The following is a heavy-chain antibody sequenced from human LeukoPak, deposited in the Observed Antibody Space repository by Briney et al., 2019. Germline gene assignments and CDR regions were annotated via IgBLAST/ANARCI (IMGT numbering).Heavy chain of an antibody. CDR1: GYTFTSYD. J-gene: IGHJ4*02. V-gene: IGHV1-8*01. CDR3: ARVMASNYDFWSGSVFDY. Sequence: GASVNVSCKASGYTFTSYDINWVRQATGQGLECMGWMNPNSGNTGYAQKFQGRVTMTRNTSISTAYMELSSLRSEDTAVYYCARVMASNYDFWSGSVFDYWGQGTLVTVSS. CDR2: MNPNSGNT. D-gene: IGHD3-3*01.